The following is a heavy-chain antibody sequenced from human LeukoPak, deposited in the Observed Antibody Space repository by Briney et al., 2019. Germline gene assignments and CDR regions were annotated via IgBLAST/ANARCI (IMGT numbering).Heavy chain of an antibody. Sequence: PSETLSLTFTVPGGPISGNGNAWSWIRQPPGRGLEWIGSISYGGSTYYSPSLESRVTISVDTSKNQFSLRLSSVTAADTAGYYCARQALWCFDQWGQGTLVTVSS. CDR2: ISYGGST. D-gene: IGHD2-21*01. CDR1: GGPISGNGNA. V-gene: IGHV4-39*01. CDR3: ARQALWCFDQ. J-gene: IGHJ4*02.